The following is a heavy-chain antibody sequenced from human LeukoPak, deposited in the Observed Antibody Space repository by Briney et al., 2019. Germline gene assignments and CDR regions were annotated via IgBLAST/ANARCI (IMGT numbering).Heavy chain of an antibody. J-gene: IGHJ3*02. D-gene: IGHD5-24*01. CDR1: GGSFSDYY. CDR2: INHSGST. V-gene: IGHV4-34*01. Sequence: SETLSLTCAVYGGSFSDYYWSWIRQPPGKGLEWIGEINHSGSTDYNPSLKSRVTISVDTSKKQFSLKLSSVTAADTAVYYCARAPVEMATTTDAFDIWGQGTMVTVSS. CDR3: ARAPVEMATTTDAFDI.